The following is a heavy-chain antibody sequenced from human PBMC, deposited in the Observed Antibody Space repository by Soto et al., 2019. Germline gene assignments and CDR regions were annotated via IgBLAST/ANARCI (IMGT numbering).Heavy chain of an antibody. CDR1: GYTFTSYD. V-gene: IGHV1-8*01. D-gene: IGHD6-19*01. J-gene: IGHJ6*02. Sequence: GASVKVSCKASGYTFTSYDINWVRQGTGEGLEWMGGINPNSGNTGYAQKFQGRVTMTRNTSISTAYMELSSLRSEDTAVYYCARGRGYESSGWQGYYYYGMDVWGQRTTVTVS. CDR2: INPNSGNT. CDR3: ARGRGYESSGWQGYYYYGMDV.